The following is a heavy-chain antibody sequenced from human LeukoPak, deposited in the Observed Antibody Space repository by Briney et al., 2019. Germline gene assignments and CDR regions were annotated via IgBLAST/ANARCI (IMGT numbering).Heavy chain of an antibody. J-gene: IGHJ4*02. CDR2: ITPIFGTA. CDR1: GGTFSNYA. CDR3: ARASSDDTAMATPFAY. D-gene: IGHD5-18*01. Sequence: ASVKVSCKASGGTFSNYAINWVRQAPGQGLEWMGGITPIFGTANYVQKFQGRVTITADKSTSTAHMELSRLRSEDTAIYYCARASSDDTAMATPFAYWGQGTLVTVSS. V-gene: IGHV1-69*06.